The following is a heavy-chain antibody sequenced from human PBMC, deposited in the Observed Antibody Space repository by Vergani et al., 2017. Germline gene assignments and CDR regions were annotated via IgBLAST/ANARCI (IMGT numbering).Heavy chain of an antibody. Sequence: QLHLQQSGPGLVNPSQTLSLPSAISGASVSSNSAAWNWIRQSPSRGLEWLGRTYYRSKRDNAYAVTVKSRIPIHPDTPKNLFSLKLNSVTPEDTAVYYCAXEAIGRGRWYELVAFDIWGQGTMVTVSS. CDR2: TYYRSKRDN. D-gene: IGHD2-15*01. V-gene: IGHV6-1*01. CDR1: GASVSSNSAA. J-gene: IGHJ3*02. CDR3: AXEAIGRGRWYELVAFDI.